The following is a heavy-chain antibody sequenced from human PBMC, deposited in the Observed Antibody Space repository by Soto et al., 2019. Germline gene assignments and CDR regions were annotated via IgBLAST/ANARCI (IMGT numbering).Heavy chain of an antibody. CDR1: GGSLSTSSYY. Sequence: PXETLSLTCTVSGGSLSTSSYYWGWIRQPPGRGLEWIGSIYYSGSTYYNPSLKSRVTISVDTSKSQFSLNLRSVTAVDTAVYYCARSPSRQYFDWIPDFDYWGQGALVTVSS. D-gene: IGHD3-9*01. CDR3: ARSPSRQYFDWIPDFDY. CDR2: IYYSGST. V-gene: IGHV4-39*01. J-gene: IGHJ4*02.